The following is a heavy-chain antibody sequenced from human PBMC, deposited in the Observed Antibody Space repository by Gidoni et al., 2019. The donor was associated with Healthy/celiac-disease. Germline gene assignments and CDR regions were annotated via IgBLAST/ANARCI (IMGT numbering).Heavy chain of an antibody. Sequence: EVQLVESGGGLVKPGGSLRLSCAASGFTFSSYSMNWVRQAPGKGLEWVSSISSSSSYIYYADSVKGRFTISRDNAKNSLYLQMNSLRAEDTAVYYCARDQDRGGVLRFLEWPYWYFDLWGRGTLVTVSS. D-gene: IGHD3-3*01. CDR1: GFTFSSYS. CDR3: ARDQDRGGVLRFLEWPYWYFDL. J-gene: IGHJ2*01. V-gene: IGHV3-21*01. CDR2: ISSSSSYI.